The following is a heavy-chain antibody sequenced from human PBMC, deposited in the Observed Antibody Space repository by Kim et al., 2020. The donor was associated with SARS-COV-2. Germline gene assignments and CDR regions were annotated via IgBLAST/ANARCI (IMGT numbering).Heavy chain of an antibody. D-gene: IGHD6-13*01. CDR3: AREAGGTLY. V-gene: IGHV4-31*03. CDR1: GDSFSTRGYH. Sequence: SQTLSLTCSLSGDSFSTRGYHCTWIRLHPGKGLEWIGYTSYSGSTSYNPSLKSRVSLSVDTSRNQFSLKLSSVTAADTAVYYCAREAGGTLYWGQGTRVTVSA. J-gene: IGHJ4*02. CDR2: TSYSGST.